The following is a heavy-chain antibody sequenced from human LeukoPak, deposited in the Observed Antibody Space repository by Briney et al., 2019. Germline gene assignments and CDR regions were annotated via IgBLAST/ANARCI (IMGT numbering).Heavy chain of an antibody. J-gene: IGHJ4*02. V-gene: IGHV3-74*01. CDR2: ISPTGSTT. CDR3: ARGPNSNWSGLDF. D-gene: IGHD6-6*01. Sequence: GRSLRLSCTASGFSFSGHWMHWARQLAGNGLVWVSRISPTGSTTSYADSVKGRFTVSRDNAKNTLYLQVNNLRAEDTAVYYCARGPNSNWSGLDFWGQGTLLTVSS. CDR1: GFSFSGHW.